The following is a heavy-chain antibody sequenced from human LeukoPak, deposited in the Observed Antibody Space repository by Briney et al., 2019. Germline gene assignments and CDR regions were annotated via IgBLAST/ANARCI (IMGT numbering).Heavy chain of an antibody. CDR2: IYYSGST. V-gene: IGHV4-39*01. J-gene: IGHJ5*02. Sequence: SETLSLTCTVPGGSISSRSYYWGWIRRPPGKGLGWIGSIYYSGSTYYNSSLKSRVTMSVDTSKNQFSLKLTSVTAADTAVYYCARGEMGYCSGGSCYDYPNWFDPWGQGTLVTVSS. CDR3: ARGEMGYCSGGSCYDYPNWFDP. D-gene: IGHD2-15*01. CDR1: GGSISSRSYY.